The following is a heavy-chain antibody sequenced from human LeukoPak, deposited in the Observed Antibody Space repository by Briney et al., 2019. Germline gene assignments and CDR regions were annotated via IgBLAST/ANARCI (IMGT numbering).Heavy chain of an antibody. CDR1: GGTFSSYA. J-gene: IGHJ4*02. Sequence: GASVKVSCKASGGTFSSYAISWVRQAPGQGLEWKGGSIPIFGTSNYAQKFQGRVTITADESTSTAYMELSSLRSEDTAVYYCARNRYGGYDILTGYYDYGGQGPLVTVS. D-gene: IGHD3-9*01. CDR2: SIPIFGTS. V-gene: IGHV1-69*13. CDR3: ARNRYGGYDILTGYYDY.